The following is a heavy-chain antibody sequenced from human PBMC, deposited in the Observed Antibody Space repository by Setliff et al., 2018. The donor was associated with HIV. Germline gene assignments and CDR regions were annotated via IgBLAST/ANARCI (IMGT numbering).Heavy chain of an antibody. J-gene: IGHJ4*02. CDR2: INWSGSTT. CDR1: GFTFDDYG. Sequence: PGGSLRLSCVVTGFTFDDYGMSWVRQTPGAGLEWLSDINWSGSTTGYADSVKGRFTISRDNAKNTVYLQINSLRVEDTALYYCVRDRMEYSVGYYFDSWGQGTPVTVSS. D-gene: IGHD4-4*01. V-gene: IGHV3-20*04. CDR3: VRDRMEYSVGYYFDS.